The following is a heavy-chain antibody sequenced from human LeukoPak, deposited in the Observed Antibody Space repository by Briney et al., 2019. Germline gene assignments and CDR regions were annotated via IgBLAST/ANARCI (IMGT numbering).Heavy chain of an antibody. Sequence: PGGSLKLSCAASGFTFSGSAMHWVRQASGKGLEWVGRIRTKGKSYATEYAASVKGRFIISRDDLKNTAYLQMNSLKIEDTAVYYCARGGGYSYGFDYWGQGTLVTVSS. CDR3: ARGGGYSYGFDY. CDR1: GFTFSGSA. V-gene: IGHV3-73*01. J-gene: IGHJ4*02. D-gene: IGHD5-18*01. CDR2: IRTKGKSYAT.